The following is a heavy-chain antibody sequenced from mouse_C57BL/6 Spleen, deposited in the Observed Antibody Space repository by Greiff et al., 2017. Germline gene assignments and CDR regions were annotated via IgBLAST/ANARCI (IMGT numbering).Heavy chain of an antibody. Sequence: DVMLVESGGGLVKPGGSLKLSCAASGFTLSSYTMSWVRQTPEKRLEWVATISGGGGNTYYPDSVKGRFTISRDNAKNTLYLQMSSLRSEDTALYYCARQYYGSRNWYFDVWGTGTTVTVSS. J-gene: IGHJ1*03. CDR2: ISGGGGNT. V-gene: IGHV5-9*01. D-gene: IGHD1-1*01. CDR3: ARQYYGSRNWYFDV. CDR1: GFTLSSYT.